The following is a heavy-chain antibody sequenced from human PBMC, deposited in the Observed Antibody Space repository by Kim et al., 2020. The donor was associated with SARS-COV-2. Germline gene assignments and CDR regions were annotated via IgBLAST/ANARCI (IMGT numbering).Heavy chain of an antibody. CDR1: GGSFSGYY. V-gene: IGHV4-34*01. J-gene: IGHJ5*02. CDR3: ARGGGRITMIVVVTRHNWFDP. Sequence: SETLSLTCAVYGGSFSGYYWSWIRQPPGKGLEWIGEINHSGSTNYNPSLKSRVTISVDTSKNQFSLKLSSVTAADTAVYYCARGGGRITMIVVVTRHNWFDPWGQGTLVTVSS. D-gene: IGHD3-22*01. CDR2: INHSGST.